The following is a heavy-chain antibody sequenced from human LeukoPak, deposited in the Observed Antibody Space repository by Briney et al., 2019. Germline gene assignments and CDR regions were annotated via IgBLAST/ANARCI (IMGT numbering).Heavy chain of an antibody. Sequence: SQTLSLTCTVSGGSISSGGYYWSWIRQHPGKGLEWIGYSYYSGSTYYNPSLKSRVTISVDTSKNQFSLKLSSVTAADTAVYYCARAASQTYYDFWSGYQGWFDPWGQGTLVTVSS. J-gene: IGHJ5*02. CDR1: GGSISSGGYY. CDR2: SYYSGST. CDR3: ARAASQTYYDFWSGYQGWFDP. D-gene: IGHD3-3*01. V-gene: IGHV4-31*03.